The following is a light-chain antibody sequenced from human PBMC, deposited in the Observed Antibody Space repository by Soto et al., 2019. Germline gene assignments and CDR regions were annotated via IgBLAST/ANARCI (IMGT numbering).Light chain of an antibody. J-gene: IGKJ2*01. CDR2: GSS. CDR1: QSVSNNY. CDR3: QQYGSSPPYT. Sequence: EVVLTQSPGTLSLSPGERATLSCRASQSVSNNYLAWYQQKPGQSPKLLIFGSSDRATGIPDRCSGSGSGTDFTLTISSLEPEDFAVYYCQQYGSSPPYTFGQGTKLEIK. V-gene: IGKV3-20*01.